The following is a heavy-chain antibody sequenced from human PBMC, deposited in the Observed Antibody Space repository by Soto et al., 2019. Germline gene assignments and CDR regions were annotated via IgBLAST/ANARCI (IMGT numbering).Heavy chain of an antibody. CDR3: ARPTDFYYYAMDV. CDR1: GYTFTSFG. J-gene: IGHJ6*01. CDR2: ISGYNGNT. Sequence: QVQLVQSGADVKKPGASVKVSCKASGYTFTSFGINWVRQAPGQGLEWMGWISGYNGNTNYAQNLQDRVTMTRDTATSTAYLELRRLRSDATAVYYCARPTDFYYYAMDVWGQGTTVTVS. V-gene: IGHV1-18*01.